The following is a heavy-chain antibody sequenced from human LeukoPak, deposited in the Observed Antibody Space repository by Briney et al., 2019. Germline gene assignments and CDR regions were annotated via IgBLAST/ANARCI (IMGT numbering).Heavy chain of an antibody. CDR1: GFTFSSYA. D-gene: IGHD5-12*01. CDR2: ISGSGGST. CDR3: EKGGLLVASFDY. V-gene: IGHV3-23*01. Sequence: GGSLRLSCAASGFTFSSYAMSWVRQAPGKGLDWVSAISGSGGSTYYADSVKGRFTISRDNSKNTLYLQINSLRAEDTAVYYCEKGGLLVASFDYWGQGTLVTVSS. J-gene: IGHJ4*02.